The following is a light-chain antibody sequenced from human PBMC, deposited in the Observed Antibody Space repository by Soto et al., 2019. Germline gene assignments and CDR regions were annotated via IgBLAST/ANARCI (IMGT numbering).Light chain of an antibody. V-gene: IGKV3-20*01. J-gene: IGKJ4*01. Sequence: ELKQSPGTLSLSTGQRATVSCRPSQSVSSRYLAWYQQKPGQAPRLLIYGASSRATGIPDRFSGSGSGTDFTLTISRLEPEDFAVYYCQQYGGSPFTFGGGTKVDIK. CDR2: GAS. CDR1: QSVSSRY. CDR3: QQYGGSPFT.